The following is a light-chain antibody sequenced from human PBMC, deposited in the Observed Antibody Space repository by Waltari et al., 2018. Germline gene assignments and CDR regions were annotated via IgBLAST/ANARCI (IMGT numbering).Light chain of an antibody. CDR3: ATWDGSLSAVV. CDR2: RND. CDR1: SSKTGSNF. J-gene: IGLJ2*01. V-gene: IGLV1-47*01. Sequence: QSVVTQPPSASGTPGQRGTISRSGSSSKTGSNFVYWYQQLPAATPKVLIFRNDRRPAGVPDRFSGSKSGTSASLDISGLRSEDEANYYCATWDGSLSAVVFGGGTKLTVL.